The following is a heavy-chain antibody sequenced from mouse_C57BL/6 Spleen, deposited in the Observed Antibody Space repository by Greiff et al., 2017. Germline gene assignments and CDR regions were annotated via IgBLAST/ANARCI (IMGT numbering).Heavy chain of an antibody. D-gene: IGHD1-1*01. CDR1: GYTFTSYW. CDR3: ARALITTVVAFDY. V-gene: IGHV1-69*01. CDR2: LDPSDSYT. J-gene: IGHJ2*01. Sequence: QVQLQQPGAELVMPGASVKLSCTASGYTFTSYWMHWVKQRPGQGLEWIGELDPSDSYTNYTQKFTGKSTLTVDKSSSTAYMQLSSVTSEDSAVYDCARALITTVVAFDYWGQGTTLTVSS.